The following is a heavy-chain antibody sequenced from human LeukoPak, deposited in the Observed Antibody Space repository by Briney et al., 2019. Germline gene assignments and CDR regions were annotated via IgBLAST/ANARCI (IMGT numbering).Heavy chain of an antibody. J-gene: IGHJ4*02. CDR2: IYYSGST. Sequence: SETLSLTCTVSGGSISNSSYYWGWIRQPPGKGLEWIGSIYYSGSTYYNPSLKSRVTISVDTSKNQFSLKLSSVTAADTAVYYCARHISYDTGDYWGQGTLVTVSS. D-gene: IGHD3-10*01. CDR3: ARHISYDTGDY. V-gene: IGHV4-39*01. CDR1: GGSISNSSYY.